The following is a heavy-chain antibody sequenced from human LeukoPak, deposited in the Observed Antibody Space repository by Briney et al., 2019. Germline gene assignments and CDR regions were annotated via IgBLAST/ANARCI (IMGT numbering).Heavy chain of an antibody. CDR3: ARQYDSYFYYYLDL. CDR2: LYHPDST. J-gene: IGHJ6*03. D-gene: IGHD2-2*01. Sequence: PSETLSLTCGVSGYPINNAHYWVWIRQPPGKGLEWIGSLYHPDSTYYNPSLKSRVTMSVDTSRNQFSLSLSFVTAADTAVYYCARQYDSYFYYYLDLWGTGTTVTVSS. V-gene: IGHV4-38-2*01. CDR1: GYPINNAHY.